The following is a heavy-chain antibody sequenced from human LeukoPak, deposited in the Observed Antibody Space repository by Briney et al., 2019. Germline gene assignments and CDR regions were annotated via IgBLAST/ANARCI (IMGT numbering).Heavy chain of an antibody. CDR2: MYLSGTT. D-gene: IGHD3-22*01. V-gene: IGHV4-4*02. J-gene: IGHJ4*02. CDR3: AGLVGRYSSGLYYYYFDY. Sequence: PSETPSLTCTVSGDSINSLDLWSWVRPPPGKGLEWIGEMYLSGTTHSNPSVKSRVTISIDKSKNQFFLNLSSVTAADTAVYYCAGLVGRYSSGLYYYYFDYWGQGTLVTVSS. CDR1: GDSINSLDL.